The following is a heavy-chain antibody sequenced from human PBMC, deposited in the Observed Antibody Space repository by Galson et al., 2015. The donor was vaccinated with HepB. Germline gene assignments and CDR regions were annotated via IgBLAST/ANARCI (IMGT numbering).Heavy chain of an antibody. V-gene: IGHV6-1*01. Sequence: ISGDSVTSNSAVWNWIRQSPSRGLEWLGRTYFRSQWRIDYSVSVKSRITINADTSQNQFSLHLNSMTPEDTAVYYCAYGSDVWGQGTTVIVSS. CDR3: AYGSDV. CDR1: GDSVTSNSAV. J-gene: IGHJ6*02. CDR2: TYFRSQWRI.